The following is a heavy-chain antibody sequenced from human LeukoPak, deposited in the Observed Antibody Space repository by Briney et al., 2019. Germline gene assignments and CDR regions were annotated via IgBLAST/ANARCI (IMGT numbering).Heavy chain of an antibody. D-gene: IGHD3-16*01. CDR2: ISTSNGDT. CDR3: AREGLGELTLDY. Sequence: ASVKVSCKASGYTFSTYGISCVRQAPGQGLEWMGWISTSNGDTKYAQKLQGRVTMATDTSTSTAYMELRNLRSDDTAVYYCAREGLGELTLDYWGQGTLVTVSS. V-gene: IGHV1-18*01. CDR1: GYTFSTYG. J-gene: IGHJ4*02.